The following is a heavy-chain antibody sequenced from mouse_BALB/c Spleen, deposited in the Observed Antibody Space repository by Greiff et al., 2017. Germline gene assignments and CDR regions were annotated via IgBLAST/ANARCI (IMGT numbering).Heavy chain of an antibody. J-gene: IGHJ2*01. CDR1: GFTFSSYG. CDR2: ISSGGSYT. D-gene: IGHD4-1*01. Sequence: EVQGVESGGDLVKPGGSLKLSCAASGFTFSSYGMSWVRQTPDKRLEWVATISSGGSYTYYPDSVKGRFTISRDNAKNTLYLQMSSLKSEDTAMYYCARSELDYWGQGTTLTVSS. V-gene: IGHV5-6*01. CDR3: ARSELDY.